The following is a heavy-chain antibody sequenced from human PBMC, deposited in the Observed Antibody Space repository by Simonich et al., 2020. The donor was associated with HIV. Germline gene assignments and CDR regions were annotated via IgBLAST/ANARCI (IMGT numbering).Heavy chain of an antibody. CDR3: AKEGVGDSSAWLPDAFDI. Sequence: EVQLLESGGGLVQPGGSLRLSCAASGFTFSSYALSCVRQAPGRGVRLVIANGGVGGSKNNADSGKGRFTISRDNSKNTLYLQMNSLRAEDTAVYYCAKEGVGDSSAWLPDAFDIWGQGTMVTVSS. CDR1: GFTFSSYA. CDR2: NGGVGGSK. V-gene: IGHV3-23*01. J-gene: IGHJ3*02. D-gene: IGHD6-19*01.